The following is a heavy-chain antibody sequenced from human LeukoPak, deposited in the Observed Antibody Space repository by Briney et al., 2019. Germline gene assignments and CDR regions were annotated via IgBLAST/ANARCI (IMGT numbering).Heavy chain of an antibody. CDR2: IWYDGSNK. CDR1: GFTFSSYA. CDR3: ARDYDSSGYWDY. J-gene: IGHJ4*02. V-gene: IGHV3-33*08. D-gene: IGHD3-22*01. Sequence: PGGSLRLSCAASGFTFSSYAMSWVRQAPGKGLEWVAVIWYDGSNKYYADSVKGRFTISRDNSKNTLYLQMNSLRAEDTAVYYCARDYDSSGYWDYWGQGTLVTVSS.